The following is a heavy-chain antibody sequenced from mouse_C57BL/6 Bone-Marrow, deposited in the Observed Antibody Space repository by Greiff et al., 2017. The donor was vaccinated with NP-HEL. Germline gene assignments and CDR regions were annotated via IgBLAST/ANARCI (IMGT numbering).Heavy chain of an antibody. CDR3: ARGSYYSNLAWFAY. CDR1: GYTFTSYG. CDR2: IYPRSGNT. Sequence: VQLQQSGAELARPGASVKLSCKASGYTFTSYGISWVKQRTGQGLEWIGEIYPRSGNTYYNEKFKGKATLTADKSSSTAYMELRSLTSEDSAVYFCARGSYYSNLAWFAYWGQGTLVTVSA. V-gene: IGHV1-81*01. J-gene: IGHJ3*01. D-gene: IGHD2-5*01.